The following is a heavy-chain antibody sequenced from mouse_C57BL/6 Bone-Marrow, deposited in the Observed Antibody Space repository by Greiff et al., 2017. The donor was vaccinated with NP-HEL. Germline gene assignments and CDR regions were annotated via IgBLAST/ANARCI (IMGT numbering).Heavy chain of an antibody. V-gene: IGHV1-74*01. CDR3: AIINDGNYGYFDV. CDR2: IHPSDSDT. J-gene: IGHJ1*03. CDR1: GYTFTSYW. D-gene: IGHD2-3*01. Sequence: QVQLQQPGAELVKPGASVKVSCKASGYTFTSYWMHWVKQRPGQGLEWIGRIHPSDSDTNYNQKFKGKATLTVDESSSTAYMQLSSLTSEDSAVYYCAIINDGNYGYFDVWGTGTTVTVSS.